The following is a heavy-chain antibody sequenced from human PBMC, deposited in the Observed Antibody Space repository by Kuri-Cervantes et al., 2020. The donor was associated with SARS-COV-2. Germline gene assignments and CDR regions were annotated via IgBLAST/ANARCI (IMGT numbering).Heavy chain of an antibody. Sequence: GGSLRLSCAASGFTFSSYWMHWVRQAPGKGLEWVAVISYDGSNKYYADSVKGRFTISRDNSKNTLYLQMNSLRAEDTAVYYCASSRGYSYGFFDYWGQGTLVTVSS. CDR2: ISYDGSNK. J-gene: IGHJ4*02. CDR3: ASSRGYSYGFFDY. V-gene: IGHV3-30*03. D-gene: IGHD5-18*01. CDR1: GFTFSSYW.